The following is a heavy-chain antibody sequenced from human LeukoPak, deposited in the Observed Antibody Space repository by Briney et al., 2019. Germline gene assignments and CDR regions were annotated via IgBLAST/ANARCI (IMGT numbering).Heavy chain of an antibody. V-gene: IGHV4-4*07. CDR2: IYTSGST. D-gene: IGHD3-22*01. CDR3: ARDRYYYDTSGPPLDI. CDR1: GGSVSSYY. J-gene: IGHJ3*02. Sequence: SETLPLTCTFSGGSVSSYYWSWIRQPAGKGLEWIGRIYTSGSTNYNPSLKSRVTMSVDTSKNQFSLRLSSVTAADTAVYYCARDRYYYDTSGPPLDIWGQGTMVTVSS.